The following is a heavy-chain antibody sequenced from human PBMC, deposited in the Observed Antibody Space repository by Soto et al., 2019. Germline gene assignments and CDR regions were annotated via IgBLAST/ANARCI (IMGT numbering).Heavy chain of an antibody. CDR2: ISYHGSNK. V-gene: IGHV3-30*18. Sequence: GGSLRLSCAASGFTFSIYGVHWVRQAPGKGLEWVAAISYHGSNKYYADSVKGRFTISRDNSKNTLYLQMESPRAEDTAVYYCEKPYSGNYPRPFDYWGQGTLVTVSS. J-gene: IGHJ4*02. CDR3: EKPYSGNYPRPFDY. D-gene: IGHD1-26*01. CDR1: GFTFSIYG.